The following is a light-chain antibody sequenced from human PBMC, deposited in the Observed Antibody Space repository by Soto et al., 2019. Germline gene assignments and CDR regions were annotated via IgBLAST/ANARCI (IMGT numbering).Light chain of an antibody. CDR3: QQYGTSGT. Sequence: EVVLTQSPCTLSLSPGERATLSCRASQSVRSTYLAWYQQKPGHAPSLLIYAASSRATGTPDTFSGSGSGTDFTLTISRLEPEDSAVYYCQQYGTSGTFGQGTKVDIK. J-gene: IGKJ1*01. CDR2: AAS. CDR1: QSVRSTY. V-gene: IGKV3-20*01.